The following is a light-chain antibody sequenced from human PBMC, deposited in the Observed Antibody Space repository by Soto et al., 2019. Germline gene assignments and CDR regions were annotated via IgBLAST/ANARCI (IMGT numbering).Light chain of an antibody. CDR2: EVT. V-gene: IGLV2-14*01. CDR3: SSYTPSSTPVV. CDR1: SSDVGGYNC. Sequence: QSALTQPASVSGSPGQSITISCTGTSSDVGGYNCVSWYQQHPGKAPKLMIYEVTNRPSGVSDRFSGSKSGNTASLTISGLQAEDEADYYCSSYTPSSTPVVFGTGTKLTVL. J-gene: IGLJ1*01.